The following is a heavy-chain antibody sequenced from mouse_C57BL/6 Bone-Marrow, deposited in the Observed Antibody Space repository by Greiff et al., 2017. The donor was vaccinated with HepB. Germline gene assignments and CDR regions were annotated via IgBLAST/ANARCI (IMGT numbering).Heavy chain of an antibody. J-gene: IGHJ1*03. CDR2: ISSGGSYT. Sequence: EVQRVESGGDLVKPGGSLKLSCAASGFTFSSYGMSWVRQTPDKRLEWVATISSGGSYTDYPDSVKGRFTISRDNAKNTLYLQMSSLKSEDTAMYYCARHDYGGYFDVWGTGTTVTVSS. V-gene: IGHV5-6*01. CDR3: ARHDYGGYFDV. D-gene: IGHD1-1*01. CDR1: GFTFSSYG.